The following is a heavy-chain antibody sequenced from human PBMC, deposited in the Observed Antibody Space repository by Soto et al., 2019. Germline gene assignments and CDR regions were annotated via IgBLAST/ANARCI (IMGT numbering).Heavy chain of an antibody. CDR1: GFTFSDHY. D-gene: IGHD3-3*01. CDR2: TRNKANSYTT. CDR3: ARDGYYDFWSGYYYYGMDV. V-gene: IGHV3-72*01. Sequence: GGSLRLSCAASGFTFSDHYMDWVRQAPGKGLEWVGRTRNKANSYTTEYVASVKGRFTISRDDSKNSLYLQMNSLKTEDTAVYYCARDGYYDFWSGYYYYGMDVWGQGTTVTVSS. J-gene: IGHJ6*02.